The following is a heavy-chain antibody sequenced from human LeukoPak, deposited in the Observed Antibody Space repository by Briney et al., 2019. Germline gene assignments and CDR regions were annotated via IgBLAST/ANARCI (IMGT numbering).Heavy chain of an antibody. J-gene: IGHJ5*02. CDR2: IVDSERI. V-gene: IGHV4-31*03. Sequence: SETLSLTCTVSGASVSSGRYYWSWIRQHPGKGLEWIAYIVDSERIYYNPSLKSRLILSLDTSENQFSLNLSSMTDADTGVYFCASGYTSGWFDAWGQGTLVAVSS. CDR3: ASGYTSGWFDA. D-gene: IGHD2-2*02. CDR1: GASVSSGRYY.